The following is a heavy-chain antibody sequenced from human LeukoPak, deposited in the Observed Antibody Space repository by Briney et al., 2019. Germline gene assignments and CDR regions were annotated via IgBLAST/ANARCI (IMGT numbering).Heavy chain of an antibody. CDR3: ARIQYSSSWYSFDY. CDR1: GGTFSSYA. CDR2: IIPIFGTA. V-gene: IGHV1-69*13. J-gene: IGHJ4*02. D-gene: IGHD6-13*01. Sequence: AAGKVSCKASGGTFSSYAISWVRQAPGQGLEWMGGIIPIFGTANYAQKFQGRVTITADESTSTAYMELSSLRSEDTAVYYCARIQYSSSWYSFDYWGQGTLVTVSS.